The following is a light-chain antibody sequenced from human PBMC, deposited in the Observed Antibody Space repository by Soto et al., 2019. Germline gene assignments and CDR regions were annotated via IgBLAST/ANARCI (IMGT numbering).Light chain of an antibody. V-gene: IGKV1-5*03. CDR1: QSISSW. J-gene: IGKJ4*01. CDR3: QQYHSYSFT. Sequence: DIQMTQSPSTLSASVGDRVTITCRASQSISSWLAWYQQKLGKAPKLLIYKASSLEGGVPSRFSGSGSGTDFTLTITILQPDDVAPYYCQQYHSYSFTFGGGTKVDIK. CDR2: KAS.